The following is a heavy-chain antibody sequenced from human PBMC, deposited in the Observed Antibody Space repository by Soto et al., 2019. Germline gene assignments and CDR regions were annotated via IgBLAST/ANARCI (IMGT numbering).Heavy chain of an antibody. CDR1: GFTFSNAW. Sequence: GGSLRLSCAASGFTFSNAWMNWVRQAPGKGLEWVGRIKSKTDGGTTDYAAPVKGRFTISRDDSKNTLYLQMNSLKTEDTAVYYCTTYDFWSANGMDVWGQGTTVTVSS. D-gene: IGHD3-3*01. J-gene: IGHJ6*02. CDR2: IKSKTDGGTT. V-gene: IGHV3-15*07. CDR3: TTYDFWSANGMDV.